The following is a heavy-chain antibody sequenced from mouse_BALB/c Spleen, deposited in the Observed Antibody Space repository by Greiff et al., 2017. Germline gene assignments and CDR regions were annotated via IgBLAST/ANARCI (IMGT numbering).Heavy chain of an antibody. CDR2: INPDSSTI. CDR1: GFDFSRYW. J-gene: IGHJ4*01. Sequence: EVKLMESGGGLVQPGGSLKLSCAASGFDFSRYWMSWVRQAPGKGLEWIGEINPDSSTINYTPSLKDKFIISRDNAKNTLYLQMSKVRSEDTALYYCARREVPYAMDYWGQGTSVTVSS. CDR3: ARREVPYAMDY. V-gene: IGHV4-1*02.